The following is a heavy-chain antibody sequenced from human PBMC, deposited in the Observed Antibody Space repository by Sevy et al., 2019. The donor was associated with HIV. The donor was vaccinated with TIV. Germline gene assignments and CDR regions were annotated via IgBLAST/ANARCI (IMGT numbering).Heavy chain of an antibody. Sequence: GGSLRLSCAASGFTFSSYGMHWVRQAPGKGLEWVAVIWYDGSNKYYADSVKGRFTISRDNSKNTLYLQMNSLRAEDTDVYYCARETLPSYWTYYDSSGYYHWGQGTLVTVSS. CDR2: IWYDGSNK. V-gene: IGHV3-33*01. CDR1: GFTFSSYG. D-gene: IGHD3-22*01. CDR3: ARETLPSYWTYYDSSGYYH. J-gene: IGHJ5*02.